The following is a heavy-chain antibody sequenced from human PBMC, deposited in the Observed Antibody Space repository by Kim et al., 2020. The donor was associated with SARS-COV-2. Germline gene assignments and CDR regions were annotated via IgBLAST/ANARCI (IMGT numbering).Heavy chain of an antibody. CDR1: GFTFSSYA. V-gene: IGHV3-30*04. CDR2: ISYDGSNK. J-gene: IGHJ6*02. Sequence: GSLRLSCAASGFTFSSYAMHWVRQAPGKGLEWVAVISYDGSNKYYADSVKGRFTISRDNSKNTLYLQMNSLRAEDTAVYYCARALGGSYHYGMDVWGQGTTVTVSS. D-gene: IGHD1-26*01. CDR3: ARALGGSYHYGMDV.